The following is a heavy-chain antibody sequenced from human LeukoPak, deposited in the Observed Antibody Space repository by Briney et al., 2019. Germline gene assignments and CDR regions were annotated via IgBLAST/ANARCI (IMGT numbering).Heavy chain of an antibody. CDR3: ARDLKTTVTTRSTHYYYYMDV. D-gene: IGHD4-17*01. CDR2: IYYSRST. CDR1: GCSISSYY. Sequence: SETLSLTCTVSGCSISSYYWSWIRQPPGKGLEWIAHIYYSRSTNYNPSLKSRVTISVDTSKNQFSLKLSSVTAADTAVYYCARDLKTTVTTRSTHYYYYMDVWGKGTTVTVSS. V-gene: IGHV4-59*01. J-gene: IGHJ6*03.